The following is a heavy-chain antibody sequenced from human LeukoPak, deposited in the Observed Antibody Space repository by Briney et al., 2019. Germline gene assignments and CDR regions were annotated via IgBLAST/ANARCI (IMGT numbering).Heavy chain of an antibody. CDR1: GFTFSDYY. Sequence: GGSLRLSCVASGFTFSDYYMSWIRQAPGKGLEWVSYISSGGSTIYYADSVKGRFTISRDNAKNSLYLQMNSLRAEDTAVYYCARGPISGTTEWFDPWGQGTLVTVSS. D-gene: IGHD1-20*01. V-gene: IGHV3-11*01. J-gene: IGHJ5*02. CDR3: ARGPISGTTEWFDP. CDR2: ISSGGSTI.